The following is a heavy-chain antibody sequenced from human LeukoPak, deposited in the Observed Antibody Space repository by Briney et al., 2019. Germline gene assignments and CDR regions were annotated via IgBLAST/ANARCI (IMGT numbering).Heavy chain of an antibody. CDR1: GFTFDDYG. CDR2: INWNGGST. V-gene: IGHV3-20*04. D-gene: IGHD6-6*01. J-gene: IGHJ4*02. Sequence: GGSLRLSCAASGFTFDDYGMSWVRQAPGKGLEWVSGINWNGGSTGYADSVKGRFTISRDNAKNSLYLQMNSLRAEDTAVSYCARLEYSSSSGGVYWGQGTLVTVSS. CDR3: ARLEYSSSSGGVY.